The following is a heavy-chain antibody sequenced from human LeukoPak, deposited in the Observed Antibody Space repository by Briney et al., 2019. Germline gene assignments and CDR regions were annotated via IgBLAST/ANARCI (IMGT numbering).Heavy chain of an antibody. V-gene: IGHV3-23*01. CDR1: WLSLSNYA. CDR2: LCDSAGRR. CDR3: AKRGVVIRVILVGFNKEDYYFDS. J-gene: IGHJ4*02. D-gene: IGHD3-22*01. Sequence: PGGPLRLSCAASWLSLSNYAMRGVRPGPGGGRECVAGLCDSAGRRNDADYVKGRFTNSRDNPKNILNLQMNSLRAEDTAVYFCAKRGVVIRVILVGFNKEDYYFDSWGQGALVTVSS.